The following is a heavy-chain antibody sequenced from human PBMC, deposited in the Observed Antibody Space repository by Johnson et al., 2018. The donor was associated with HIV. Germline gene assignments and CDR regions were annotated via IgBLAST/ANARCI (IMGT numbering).Heavy chain of an antibody. V-gene: IGHV3-9*01. CDR1: GFTFDDYD. J-gene: IGHJ3*02. CDR3: AKDRQATSTLGAFDI. D-gene: IGHD5-24*01. Sequence: VQLVESGGGVVQPGRSLRLSCAASGFTFDDYDMTWVRQGPGKGLEWVSGISWNSVNIEYADSVKGRFTISRDNAKNSLYLQMNSLRTEDTALYYCAKDRQATSTLGAFDIWGQGNMVIVSS. CDR2: ISWNSVNI.